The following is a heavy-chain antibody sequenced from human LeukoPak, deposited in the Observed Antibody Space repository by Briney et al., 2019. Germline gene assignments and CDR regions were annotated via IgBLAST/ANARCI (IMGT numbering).Heavy chain of an antibody. D-gene: IGHD6-13*01. CDR2: ISGSGGST. V-gene: IGHV3-23*01. J-gene: IGHJ6*03. CDR3: AKVLSSSSSWYEGWAGDYYYYMDV. Sequence: PGGSLRLSCAASGFTFSSYGMSWVRQAPGKGLEWVSAISGSGGSTYYADSVKGRFTISRDNSKNTLYLQMNSLRAEDTAVYYCAKVLSSSSSWYEGWAGDYYYYMDVWGKGTTVTVSS. CDR1: GFTFSSYG.